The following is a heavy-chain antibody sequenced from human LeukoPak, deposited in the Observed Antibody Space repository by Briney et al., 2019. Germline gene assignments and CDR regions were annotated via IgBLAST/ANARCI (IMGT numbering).Heavy chain of an antibody. Sequence: GGSLRLSCSVSGFTFSNYWMTWVRQAPGRGLECLAIINEDGSEKNYVDSVKGRFTISRDNAKNSLYLQMNSLRAEDTAVYYCAREGYSYAYYFDYWGQGTLVTVSS. D-gene: IGHD5-18*01. CDR1: GFTFSNYW. CDR3: AREGYSYAYYFDY. V-gene: IGHV3-7*01. CDR2: INEDGSEK. J-gene: IGHJ4*02.